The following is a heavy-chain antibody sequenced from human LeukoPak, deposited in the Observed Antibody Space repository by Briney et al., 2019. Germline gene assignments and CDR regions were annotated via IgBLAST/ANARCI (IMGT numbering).Heavy chain of an antibody. Sequence: SETLSLTCAVYGGSFSGYYWSWIRQPPGKGLEWIGEINHSGSTNYNPSLKSRVTISVDTSKNQFSLKLSSVTAADTAVYYCARGRGSGSYYARLYYYCGMDVWGKGTTVTVSS. CDR2: INHSGST. CDR1: GGSFSGYY. J-gene: IGHJ6*04. V-gene: IGHV4-34*01. CDR3: ARGRGSGSYYARLYYYCGMDV. D-gene: IGHD3-10*01.